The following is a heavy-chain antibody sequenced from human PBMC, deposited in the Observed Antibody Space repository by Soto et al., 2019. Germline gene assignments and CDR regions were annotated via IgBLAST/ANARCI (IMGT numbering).Heavy chain of an antibody. V-gene: IGHV3-11*01. D-gene: IGHD2-2*01. J-gene: IGHJ5*02. CDR3: ATGDWSRTNNFDT. CDR1: GFLFSHYY. CDR2: ISSNSTAF. Sequence: NLLESGGGLVKPGGSLRLSCEGSGFLFSHYYMSWIRQGPEKRLELVAYISSNSTAFYYADSVKGRFTVSKDDAKTSVFLQMTSVTSDDTATYYCATGDWSRTNNFDTWGQGTQVIVSA.